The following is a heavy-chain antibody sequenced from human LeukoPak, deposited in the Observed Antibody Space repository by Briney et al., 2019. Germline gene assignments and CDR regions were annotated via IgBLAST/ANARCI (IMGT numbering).Heavy chain of an antibody. Sequence: GGSLRLSCAASGFTFSGSAMHWVRQASGKGLEWVGRIRSKANSYATAYAASVKGRFTISRDDSKNTAYLQMNSLKTEDTAVYYRTPQCSGGSCFWGQGTLVTVSS. CDR3: TPQCSGGSCF. CDR1: GFTFSGSA. CDR2: IRSKANSYAT. V-gene: IGHV3-73*01. J-gene: IGHJ4*02. D-gene: IGHD2-15*01.